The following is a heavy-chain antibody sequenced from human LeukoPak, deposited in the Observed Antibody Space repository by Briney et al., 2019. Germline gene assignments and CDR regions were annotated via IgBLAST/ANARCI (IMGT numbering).Heavy chain of an antibody. CDR3: ARDYGRGQILYYYMDV. Sequence: ASVKVSCKASGYTFTGYYIHWVRQAPGQGLEWMGWINPNSGGTNHAQKFQGRVTMTRDTSISTAYMELSRLRSDDTAVYYCARDYGRGQILYYYMDVWGKGTTVTISS. D-gene: IGHD4-17*01. CDR2: INPNSGGT. J-gene: IGHJ6*03. CDR1: GYTFTGYY. V-gene: IGHV1-2*02.